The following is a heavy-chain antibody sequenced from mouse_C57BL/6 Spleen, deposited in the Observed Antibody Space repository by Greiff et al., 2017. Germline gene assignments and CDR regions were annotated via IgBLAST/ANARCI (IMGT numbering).Heavy chain of an antibody. V-gene: IGHV1-69*01. D-gene: IGHD2-4*01. J-gene: IGHJ4*01. Sequence: QVQLKQPGAELVMPGASVKLSCKASGYTFTSYWMHWVKQRPGQGLEWIGEIDPSDSYTNYNQKFKGKSTLTVDKSSSTAYMQLSSLTSEDSAVYYCARYYDYDGAMDYWGQGTSVTVSS. CDR3: ARYYDYDGAMDY. CDR2: IDPSDSYT. CDR1: GYTFTSYW.